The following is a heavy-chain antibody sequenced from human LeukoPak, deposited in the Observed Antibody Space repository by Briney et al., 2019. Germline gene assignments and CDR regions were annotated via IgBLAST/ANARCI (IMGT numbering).Heavy chain of an antibody. CDR1: GFTFSSFA. D-gene: IGHD6-6*01. CDR3: ARSGIYSSSSGSFFDY. Sequence: PGGSLRLSCAASGFTFSSFAMTWVRQAPGKGLEWVSVISFDGNNKYFADSVKGRFTVSRDNSKNTLYLHMNSLRAEDTAVYYCARSGIYSSSSGSFFDYWGQGTLVTVSS. J-gene: IGHJ4*02. V-gene: IGHV3-30-3*01. CDR2: ISFDGNNK.